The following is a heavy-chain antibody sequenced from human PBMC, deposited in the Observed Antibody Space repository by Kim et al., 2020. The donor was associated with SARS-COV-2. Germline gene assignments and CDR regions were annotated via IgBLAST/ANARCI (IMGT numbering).Heavy chain of an antibody. J-gene: IGHJ4*02. V-gene: IGHV3-23*01. D-gene: IGHD2-2*01. Sequence: RFTISRDNSKNTLYLTMNSLRAEDTAVYYCAKAQGYCSSTSCYGGNFDYWGQGTLVTVSS. CDR3: AKAQGYCSSTSCYGGNFDY.